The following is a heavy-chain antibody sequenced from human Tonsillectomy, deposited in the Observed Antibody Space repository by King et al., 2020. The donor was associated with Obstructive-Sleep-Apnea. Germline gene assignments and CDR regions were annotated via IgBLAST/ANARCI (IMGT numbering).Heavy chain of an antibody. V-gene: IGHV3-30*04. CDR2: ISYDGSNK. CDR3: ASDYCGGDCYSMDV. D-gene: IGHD2-21*02. J-gene: IGHJ6*02. Sequence: VQLVESGGGVVQPGRSLRLSCAGSGFTFSTYAMHWVRQAPGKGLEWVAIISYDGSNKYYADSVKGRFTISRDNSKNTLYLQMNSLRAEDTAVYYCASDYCGGDCYSMDVWGHGTTVTVSS. CDR1: GFTFSTYA.